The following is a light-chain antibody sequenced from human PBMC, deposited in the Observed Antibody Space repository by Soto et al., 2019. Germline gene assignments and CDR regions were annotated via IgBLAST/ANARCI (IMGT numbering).Light chain of an antibody. V-gene: IGKV3-20*01. Sequence: EIVLTQFPGTLSLSHGERATLSCRASQSVGSNYLAWYQQRPGQPPNLLIFGASHRAPDIPDRFSGSGSGTDFTLTISRLEPEDFAVYYCQQYGGSVQTFGQGTKVEIK. CDR2: GAS. CDR3: QQYGGSVQT. J-gene: IGKJ1*01. CDR1: QSVGSNY.